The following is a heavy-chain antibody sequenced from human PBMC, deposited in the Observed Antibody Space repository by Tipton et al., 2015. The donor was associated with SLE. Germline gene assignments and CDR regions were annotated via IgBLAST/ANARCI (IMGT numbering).Heavy chain of an antibody. CDR1: GGSFSGYQ. CDR3: ARGLSAYSSTWFYYYYAMDV. D-gene: IGHD6-13*01. Sequence: TLSLTCAVYGGSFSGYQWSWIRQPPGKGLEWIGEINHSGRTNYIPSLKSRVTISLDTSKNQFSLRLSSVTAADTAVYYCARGLSAYSSTWFYYYYAMDVWDQGP. V-gene: IGHV4-34*01. CDR2: INHSGRT. J-gene: IGHJ6*02.